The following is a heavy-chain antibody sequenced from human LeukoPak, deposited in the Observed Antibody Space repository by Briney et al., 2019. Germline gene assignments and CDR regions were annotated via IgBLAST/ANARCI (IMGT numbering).Heavy chain of an antibody. J-gene: IGHJ3*02. V-gene: IGHV4-34*01. CDR1: GGSFSGYY. CDR2: INHSGST. Sequence: SETLSLTCAVYGGSFSGYYWSWIRQPPGKGLEWIGEINHSGSTNYNPSLKSRVTISVDTSKNQFSLKLSSVTAADTAVYYCAILTGDNDAFDIWGQGTMVTVSS. D-gene: IGHD7-27*01. CDR3: AILTGDNDAFDI.